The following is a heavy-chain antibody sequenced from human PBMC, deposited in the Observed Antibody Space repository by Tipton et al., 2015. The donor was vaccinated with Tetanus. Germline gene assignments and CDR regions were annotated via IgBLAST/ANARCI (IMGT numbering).Heavy chain of an antibody. Sequence: LRLSCAVSGGSFSGHYWSWIRQPPGEGLEWIGYIYYSGSTYYNPFLKSRVSMSVDTSKNQFSLNLTSVTAADTAVYYCARDQGGGRVVRLNWLDPWGQGTLVTVSS. CDR1: GGSFSGHY. J-gene: IGHJ5*02. V-gene: IGHV4-34*09. D-gene: IGHD6-6*01. CDR3: ARDQGGGRVVRLNWLDP. CDR2: IYYSGST.